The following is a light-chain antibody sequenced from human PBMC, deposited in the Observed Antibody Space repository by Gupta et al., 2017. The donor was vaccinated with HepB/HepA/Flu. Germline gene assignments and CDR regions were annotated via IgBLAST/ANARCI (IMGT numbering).Light chain of an antibody. CDR1: HGISTY. Sequence: DIQLTQSPSFLSASVGERVTITCRASHGISTYLDWYQQKPGKAPKLLIYTASSWQSGVPSRFSGSGPGTEFTLTISSLQPEDFATYYCKQRNSYLYTFGHGTKVDIK. CDR2: TAS. V-gene: IGKV1-9*01. CDR3: KQRNSYLYT. J-gene: IGKJ3*01.